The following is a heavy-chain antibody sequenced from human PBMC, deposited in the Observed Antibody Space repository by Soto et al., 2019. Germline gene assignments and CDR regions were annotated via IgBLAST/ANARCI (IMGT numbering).Heavy chain of an antibody. CDR3: AREPAEGILTGYYNRYYMAV. J-gene: IGHJ6*03. CDR2: ISSSGSTI. CDR1: GFTFSDYY. V-gene: IGHV3-11*01. Sequence: GGSLRLCCAASGFTFSDYYMSWIRQAPGKGLEWVSYISSSGSTIYYADSVKGRFTISRDNAKNSLYLQMNSLRAEDTAVYYCAREPAEGILTGYYNRYYMAVWGKGTTVTVSS. D-gene: IGHD3-9*01.